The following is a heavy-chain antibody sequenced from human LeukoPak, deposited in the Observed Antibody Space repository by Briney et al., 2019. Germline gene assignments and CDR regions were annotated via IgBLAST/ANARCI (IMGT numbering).Heavy chain of an antibody. Sequence: GGSLRLSCAASGFTVSSNYMNWVRQAPGKGLEWVSVIYSGGSTYYADSVKGRFTISRDNSKNTLYLQMNSLRAEDTAVYYCARLFLDYDILTGYSISYYFDYWGQGTLVTVSS. CDR2: IYSGGST. CDR1: GFTVSSNY. D-gene: IGHD3-9*01. J-gene: IGHJ4*02. V-gene: IGHV3-53*01. CDR3: ARLFLDYDILTGYSISYYFDY.